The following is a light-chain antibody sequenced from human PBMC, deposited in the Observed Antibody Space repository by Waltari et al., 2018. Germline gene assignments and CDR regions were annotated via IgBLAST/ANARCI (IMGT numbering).Light chain of an antibody. CDR2: GAS. J-gene: IGKJ2*01. CDR3: QQYNNWRT. CDR1: QSISRN. V-gene: IGKV3D-15*01. Sequence: LITLSPSTLSVSPGERATLSCRASQSISRNLAWYQQKPGQAPRLLIYGASTRAPGIPDRFSGSGSGTEFTLSISGVQSEDFGVYYCQQYNNWRTFGQGTRLEI.